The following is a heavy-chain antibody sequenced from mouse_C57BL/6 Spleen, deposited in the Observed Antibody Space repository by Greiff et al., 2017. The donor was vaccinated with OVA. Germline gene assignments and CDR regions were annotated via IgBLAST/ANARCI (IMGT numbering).Heavy chain of an antibody. J-gene: IGHJ3*01. V-gene: IGHV3-6*01. CDR2: ISYDGSN. D-gene: IGHD3-2*02. CDR1: GYSITSGYY. Sequence: VQLKESGPGLVKPSQSLSLTCSVTGYSITSGYYWNWIRQFPGNKLEWMGYISYDGSNNYNPSLKNRISITRDTSKNQFFLKLNSVTTEDTATYYCARDQDSSGYEFAYWGQGTLVTVSA. CDR3: ARDQDSSGYEFAY.